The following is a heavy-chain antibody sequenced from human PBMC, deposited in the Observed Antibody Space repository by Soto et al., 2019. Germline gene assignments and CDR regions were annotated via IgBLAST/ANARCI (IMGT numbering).Heavy chain of an antibody. D-gene: IGHD1-7*01. CDR1: GGSISSGGYY. J-gene: IGHJ5*02. CDR2: IYYSGST. CDR3: ARGVRGITGTSAWRGNWFDP. Sequence: QVQLQESGPGLVKPSQTLSLTCTVSGGSISSGGYYWSWIRQHPGKGLEWIGYIYYSGSTYYNPSLKSRVTISVDTSKNQFSLKLSSVTAADTAVYYCARGVRGITGTSAWRGNWFDPWGQGTLVTVSS. V-gene: IGHV4-31*03.